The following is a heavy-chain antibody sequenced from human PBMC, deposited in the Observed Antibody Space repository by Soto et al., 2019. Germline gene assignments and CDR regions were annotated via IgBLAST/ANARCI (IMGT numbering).Heavy chain of an antibody. CDR2: IIPIFGTA. J-gene: IGHJ4*02. V-gene: IGHV1-69*13. Sequence: PVKGSRKASGGTFSSYAISWVRQAPGQGLEWMGGIIPIFGTANYAQKFQGRVTITADESTSTAYMELSSLRSEDTAVYYCARGSLNYYDSSGDLGYWGQGTLVTVSS. D-gene: IGHD3-22*01. CDR1: GGTFSSYA. CDR3: ARGSLNYYDSSGDLGY.